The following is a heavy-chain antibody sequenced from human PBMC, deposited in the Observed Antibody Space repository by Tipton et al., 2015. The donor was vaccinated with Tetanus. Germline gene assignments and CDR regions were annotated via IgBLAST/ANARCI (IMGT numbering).Heavy chain of an antibody. CDR1: GGSISSSNW. CDR2: IHLSGST. V-gene: IGHV4-4*02. D-gene: IGHD6-19*01. Sequence: GLVKPSGTLSLTCAVSGGSISSSNWWSWVRQSPGKGLEWIGEIHLSGSTSYNPSLKSRVSMSVDKSKNQFSLKLNSVTAADSAIYYCARGPKHWLTAGQVYWGQGILVPVSS. J-gene: IGHJ4*02. CDR3: ARGPKHWLTAGQVY.